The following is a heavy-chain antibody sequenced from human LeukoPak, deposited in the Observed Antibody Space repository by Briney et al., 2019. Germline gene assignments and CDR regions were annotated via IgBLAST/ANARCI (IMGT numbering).Heavy chain of an antibody. Sequence: GESLKISCKGSGYSFTNYWIGWVRQIPGKGLEWMGIIYPGDSDTRYSPSFQGQVTISADKSISTAYLQWSSLKASDTAMYYCATYYYDSSGYYPYFDYWGQGTLVTVSS. CDR2: IYPGDSDT. CDR1: GYSFTNYW. D-gene: IGHD3-22*01. V-gene: IGHV5-51*01. CDR3: ATYYYDSSGYYPYFDY. J-gene: IGHJ4*02.